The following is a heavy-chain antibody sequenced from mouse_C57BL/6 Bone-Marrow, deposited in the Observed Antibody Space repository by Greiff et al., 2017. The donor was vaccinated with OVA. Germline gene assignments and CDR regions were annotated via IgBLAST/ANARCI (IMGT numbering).Heavy chain of an antibody. CDR3: ARKSTMATGGFAY. CDR2: IWSGGST. J-gene: IGHJ3*01. CDR1: GFSLTSYG. V-gene: IGHV2-2*01. D-gene: IGHD2-1*01. Sequence: VMLVESGPGLVQPSQSLSITCTVSGFSLTSYGVHWVRQSPGKGLEWLGVIWSGGSTDYNAAFISRLSISKDNSKSQVFFKMNSLQADDTAIYYCARKSTMATGGFAYWGQGTLVTVSA.